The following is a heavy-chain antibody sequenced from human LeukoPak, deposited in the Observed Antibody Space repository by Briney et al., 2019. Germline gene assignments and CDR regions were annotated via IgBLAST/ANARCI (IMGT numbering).Heavy chain of an antibody. D-gene: IGHD3/OR15-3a*01. V-gene: IGHV4-59*11. CDR2: TSGSI. Sequence: PSETLSLTCAVSGASISSHYWSWIRQPPGKGLEWIGYTSGSINDNPSLKSRVAVSVDPFQNQVSLSLTSVTAADTAVYYCARVLAIFGLDTTDFYMDVWGKGTTVTVSS. CDR1: GASISSHY. CDR3: ARVLAIFGLDTTDFYMDV. J-gene: IGHJ6*03.